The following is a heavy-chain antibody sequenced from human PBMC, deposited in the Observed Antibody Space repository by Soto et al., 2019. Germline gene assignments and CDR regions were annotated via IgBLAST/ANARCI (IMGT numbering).Heavy chain of an antibody. Sequence: QVQLVQSEAEMRKPGASVTVSCQASGYTFTTYYLHWVRQAPGEGLEWMGMINPSDGTTIYAEKLQAGVTMTRDTSTSTGYMELSSLRSEDTAVYYCARSYCGADCYSRWFDLWGQGSLVIVSS. D-gene: IGHD2-21*02. CDR1: GYTFTTYY. J-gene: IGHJ5*02. CDR3: ARSYCGADCYSRWFDL. V-gene: IGHV1-46*04. CDR2: INPSDGTT.